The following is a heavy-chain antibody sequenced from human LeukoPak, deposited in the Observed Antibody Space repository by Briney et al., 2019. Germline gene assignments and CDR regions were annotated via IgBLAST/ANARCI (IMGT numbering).Heavy chain of an antibody. D-gene: IGHD3-10*01. CDR3: AKGLVRGPFYYGMDV. Sequence: GGSLRLSCAASGFTFDDYAMHWVRQAPGKGLEWVPGISWNSGSIGYADSVKGRFTISRDNAKNSLYLQMNSLRAEDTALYYCAKGLVRGPFYYGMDVWGQGTTVTVSS. CDR2: ISWNSGSI. CDR1: GFTFDDYA. J-gene: IGHJ6*02. V-gene: IGHV3-9*01.